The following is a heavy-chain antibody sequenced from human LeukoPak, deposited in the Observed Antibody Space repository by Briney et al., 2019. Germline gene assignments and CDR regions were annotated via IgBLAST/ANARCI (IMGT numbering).Heavy chain of an antibody. V-gene: IGHV4-59*01. CDR2: IYYTGST. J-gene: IGHJ5*02. Sequence: SETLSLTCAVSGGSISNYYWSWIRQPPGKGLEWIGYIYYTGSTNYNPSLKSRVTLSVDTSKNQFSLKLTSVTAADTAVYYCARVKGGFDPWGQGTLVTVSS. CDR1: GGSISNYY. D-gene: IGHD3-16*01. CDR3: ARVKGGFDP.